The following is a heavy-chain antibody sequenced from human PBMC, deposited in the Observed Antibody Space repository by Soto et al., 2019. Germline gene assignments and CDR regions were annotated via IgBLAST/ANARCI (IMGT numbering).Heavy chain of an antibody. V-gene: IGHV4-39*01. D-gene: IGHD2-15*01. J-gene: IGHJ4*02. Sequence: QVQLQESGPGLVKPSETLSLTCTVSGGSIYRSGYYWGWIRQPPGRGLEWIGNIDYNGVTYSNPCLKSRVTISRDTSKNQFSLKLTSVTAAYTALYYCGKVLVGATGHTDSDSWGPGTLVAVSS. CDR3: GKVLVGATGHTDSDS. CDR1: GGSIYRSGYY. CDR2: IDYNGVT.